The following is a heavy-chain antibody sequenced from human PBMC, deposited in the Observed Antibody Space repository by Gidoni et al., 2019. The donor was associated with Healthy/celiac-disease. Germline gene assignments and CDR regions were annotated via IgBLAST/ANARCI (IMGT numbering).Heavy chain of an antibody. D-gene: IGHD2-2*02. V-gene: IGHV3-33*01. Sequence: QVQLVESGGGVVQPGRSLRLSCAASGFTFSSYGMHWVRQAPGKGLEWGAVIWYDGSNKYYADSVKGRFTISRDNSKNTLYLQMNGLRAEDTAVYYCARELREYCSSTSCYTVNYYYYYMDVWGKGTTVTVSS. CDR3: ARELREYCSSTSCYTVNYYYYYMDV. J-gene: IGHJ6*03. CDR1: GFTFSSYG. CDR2: IWYDGSNK.